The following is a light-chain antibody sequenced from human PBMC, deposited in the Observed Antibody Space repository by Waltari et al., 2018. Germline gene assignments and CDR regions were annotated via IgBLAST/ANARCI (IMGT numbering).Light chain of an antibody. J-gene: IGKJ2*01. Sequence: DIQMTQSPSSLSASVGDRVTITCRTSQGISSWLAWFKQKQGKAPKLLIYKASNLQSGVPSRFSGSGSGTDFTLTISSLQPEDFATYYCQHYNSAPYNFGQGTKVEIK. CDR1: QGISSW. CDR3: QHYNSAPYN. V-gene: IGKV1-5*03. CDR2: KAS.